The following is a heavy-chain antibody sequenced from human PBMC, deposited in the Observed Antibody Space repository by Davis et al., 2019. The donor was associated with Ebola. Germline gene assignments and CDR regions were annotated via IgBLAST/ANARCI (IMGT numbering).Heavy chain of an antibody. CDR3: VRDPWGDDDVY. D-gene: IGHD2-21*01. CDR2: INGGNT. V-gene: IGHV1-18*01. J-gene: IGHJ4*02. Sequence: ASVKVSCKASGCTFTRYGITWVRQAPGQGPEWMGWINGGNTHYAQKVQGRVTMTTDTSTSTAFMELRSLTSDDTAVYYCVRDPWGDDDVYWGQGTLVTVSS. CDR1: GCTFTRYG.